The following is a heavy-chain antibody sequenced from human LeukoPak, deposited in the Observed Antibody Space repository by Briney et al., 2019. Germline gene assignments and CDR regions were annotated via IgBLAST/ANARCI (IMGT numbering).Heavy chain of an antibody. J-gene: IGHJ4*02. Sequence: ASVKVSCKVSGYTLTELSMHWVRQAPGKGLEWMGGFDPEDGETIYAQKFQGRVTMTEDTSTDTAYMELSSLRSDDTAVYYCARGHLGSGWFYYWGQGTLVTVSS. D-gene: IGHD6-19*01. CDR2: FDPEDGET. CDR1: GYTLTELS. V-gene: IGHV1-24*01. CDR3: ARGHLGSGWFYY.